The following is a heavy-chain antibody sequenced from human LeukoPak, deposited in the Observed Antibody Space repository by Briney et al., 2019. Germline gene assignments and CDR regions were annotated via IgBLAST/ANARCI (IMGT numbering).Heavy chain of an antibody. CDR2: IYYSKST. CDR3: ARGLSDSSGYYYGGRFDP. CDR1: GGSISSYY. J-gene: IGHJ5*02. Sequence: SETLFLTCTVSGGSISSYYWSWIRQPPRKGLEWIGYIYYSKSTNYNPSLKSRVTISGDTSKNQFSLKLSSVTAADTAVYYCARGLSDSSGYYYGGRFDPWGQGTLVTVSS. V-gene: IGHV4-59*01. D-gene: IGHD3-22*01.